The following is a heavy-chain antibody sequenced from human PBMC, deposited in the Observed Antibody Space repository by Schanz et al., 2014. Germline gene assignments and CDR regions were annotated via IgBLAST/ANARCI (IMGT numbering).Heavy chain of an antibody. J-gene: IGHJ4*02. V-gene: IGHV1-69*08. CDR1: GGTFSSYT. D-gene: IGHD3-22*01. Sequence: QLQLVQSGAEVKKPGSSVKVSCKLSGGTFSSYTISWMRQARGQGLEWVGRFIPILGIATYAQKFQGRLTITADKSTSTAYMELSSLRSEDTAMYYCARDYYDSSGYYYCDYWGQGTLVTVSS. CDR3: ARDYYDSSGYYYCDY. CDR2: FIPILGIA.